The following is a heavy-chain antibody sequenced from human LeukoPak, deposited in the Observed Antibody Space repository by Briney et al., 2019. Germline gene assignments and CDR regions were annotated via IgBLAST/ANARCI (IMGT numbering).Heavy chain of an antibody. Sequence: SETLSLTCTVSGGSISSYYWSWIRQPPGKGLEWIGYIYYSGSTNYNPSLKSRVTISVDTSKNQFSLKLSSVTAADTAVYYCARVLIGNIVVVPTDAFDIWGQGTMVTVSS. V-gene: IGHV4-59*01. D-gene: IGHD2-2*01. CDR3: ARVLIGNIVVVPTDAFDI. CDR2: IYYSGST. J-gene: IGHJ3*02. CDR1: GGSISSYY.